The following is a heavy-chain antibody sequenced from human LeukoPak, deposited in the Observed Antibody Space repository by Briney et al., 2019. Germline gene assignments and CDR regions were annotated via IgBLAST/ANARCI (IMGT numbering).Heavy chain of an antibody. J-gene: IGHJ4*02. CDR1: GFTFSSYA. D-gene: IGHD1-1*01. CDR2: ISYDGSNK. V-gene: IGHV3-30*04. Sequence: GGSLRLSCAASGFTFSSYAMHWVRQAPGKGLEGVAVISYDGSNKYYADSVKGRFTISGDNSKNTLYLQMNSLRAEDTAVYYCARVWKSYFDYWGQGTLVTVSS. CDR3: ARVWKSYFDY.